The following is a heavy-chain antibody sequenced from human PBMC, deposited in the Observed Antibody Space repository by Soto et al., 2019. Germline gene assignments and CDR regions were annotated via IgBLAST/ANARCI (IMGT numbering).Heavy chain of an antibody. V-gene: IGHV3-11*01. CDR2: ISSSGSTI. CDR1: GFTFSDHY. Sequence: GGSLRLSCAASGFTFSDHYMSWIRQAPGEGLEWVSYISSSGSTIYYADSVKGRFTISRDNAKNSLYLQMNSLRAEDTAVYYCARGGIEMATITLFYYYYYGMDVWGQGTTVTVSS. J-gene: IGHJ6*02. D-gene: IGHD5-12*01. CDR3: ARGGIEMATITLFYYYYYGMDV.